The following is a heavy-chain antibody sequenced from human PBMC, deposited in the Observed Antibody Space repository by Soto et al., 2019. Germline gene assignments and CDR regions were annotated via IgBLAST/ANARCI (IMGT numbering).Heavy chain of an antibody. D-gene: IGHD1-26*01. V-gene: IGHV3-30*18. Sequence: LRLSCAGSGFTFSSYSIHWVRQAPGKGLEWVALISYDGGNEKYTESVKDRFTISRDDSHNVAYLQMSSLRTEDTAMYYCAKDRYSGTYPTDFDYWGQGSLVTVSS. CDR1: GFTFSSYS. CDR2: ISYDGGNE. J-gene: IGHJ4*02. CDR3: AKDRYSGTYPTDFDY.